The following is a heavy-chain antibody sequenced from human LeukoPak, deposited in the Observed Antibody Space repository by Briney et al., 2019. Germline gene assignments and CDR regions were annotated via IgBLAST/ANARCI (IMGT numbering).Heavy chain of an antibody. V-gene: IGHV5-51*01. J-gene: IGHJ6*02. Sequence: GESLKISCKGSGYSFTSYWIGWVRQMPGKGLEWMGIIYPGDSDTKYSPSFQGQVTISADKSVSTAYLQWSSLKASDTAMYYCARRYPSIAVAGTTGEYYYGMDVWGQGTTVTVSS. CDR2: IYPGDSDT. CDR1: GYSFTSYW. CDR3: ARRYPSIAVAGTTGEYYYGMDV. D-gene: IGHD6-19*01.